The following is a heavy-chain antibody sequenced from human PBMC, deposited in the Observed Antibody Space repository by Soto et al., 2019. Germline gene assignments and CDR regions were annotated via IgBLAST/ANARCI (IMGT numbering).Heavy chain of an antibody. CDR1: GFTFSRYG. Sequence: QVHLVESGGGVVQPGGSLRLSCVGSGFTFSRYGVHWVRQAPGNGLEWVAFMSYDGSNEFYADSVKGRFTVSRDNSKNTLFLQMNSLTAEDTAVYYCARDAGRAIFGVVHDASLYYWGKGTLVTVSS. J-gene: IGHJ4*02. D-gene: IGHD3-3*01. CDR2: MSYDGSNE. V-gene: IGHV3-33*05. CDR3: ARDAGRAIFGVVHDASLYY.